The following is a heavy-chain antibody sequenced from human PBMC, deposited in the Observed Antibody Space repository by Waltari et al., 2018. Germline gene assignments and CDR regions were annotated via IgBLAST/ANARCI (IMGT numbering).Heavy chain of an antibody. J-gene: IGHJ3*02. CDR3: ARAPLYSGSYYGAFDI. D-gene: IGHD1-26*01. CDR2: INHSGST. Sequence: QVQLQQWGAGLLKPSETLSLTCAVYGGSFSGYYWSWIRQPPGKGLEWIGEINHSGSTNYNPSLKSRVTISVDTSKNQFSLKLSSVTAADTAVYYCARAPLYSGSYYGAFDIWGQGTMVTVSS. V-gene: IGHV4-34*01. CDR1: GGSFSGYY.